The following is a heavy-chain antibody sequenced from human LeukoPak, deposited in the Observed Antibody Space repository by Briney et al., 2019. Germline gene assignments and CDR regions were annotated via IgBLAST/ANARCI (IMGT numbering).Heavy chain of an antibody. D-gene: IGHD3-22*01. J-gene: IGHJ5*02. V-gene: IGHV1-69*04. Sequence: SVKVSCKASGGTFSNYGINWVRQAPGQGLEWMGRIIPILGIANYAQIFQGRVTITADKSTSTAYMELSSLRSEDTAVYYCARGSRPGCYDSSGYLYNWFDPWGQGTLVTVSS. CDR3: ARGSRPGCYDSSGYLYNWFDP. CDR1: GGTFSNYG. CDR2: IIPILGIA.